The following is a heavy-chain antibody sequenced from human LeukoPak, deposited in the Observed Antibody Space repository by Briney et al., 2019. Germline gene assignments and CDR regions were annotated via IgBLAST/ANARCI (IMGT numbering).Heavy chain of an antibody. J-gene: IGHJ6*03. Sequence: GASVKVSCKASGDTFTSYDMNWVRQAPGQGLEWMGGMNPNIGNTGYAQKFQGRVTMTRNTSISTAYMELSSLRSEDPAVYYCARLRRAVAGTYYYYYMDVGGKGTPVTVS. CDR3: ARLRRAVAGTYYYYYMDV. V-gene: IGHV1-8*01. CDR1: GDTFTSYD. CDR2: MNPNIGNT. D-gene: IGHD6-19*01.